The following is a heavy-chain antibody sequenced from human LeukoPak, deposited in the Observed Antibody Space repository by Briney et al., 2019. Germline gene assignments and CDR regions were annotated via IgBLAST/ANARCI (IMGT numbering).Heavy chain of an antibody. CDR2: IWYDGSNK. D-gene: IGHD3-10*01. J-gene: IGHJ6*02. CDR3: GKRELWHGSGEDA. CDR1: GFTFSSYG. Sequence: GGSLRLSCAASGFTFSSYGMHWVRQAPGKGLEWVAVIWYDGSNKYYADSVKGRFTISRDNSKNALYLQMNSLRAEDTAVYYCGKRELWHGSGEDAWGQGTTVTVSS. V-gene: IGHV3-33*06.